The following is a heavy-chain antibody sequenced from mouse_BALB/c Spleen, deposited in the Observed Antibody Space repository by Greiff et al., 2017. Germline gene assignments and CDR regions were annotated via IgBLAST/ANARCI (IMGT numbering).Heavy chain of an antibody. CDR3: AISTMIAWFDY. CDR1: GFNIKDSY. V-gene: IGHV14-3*02. D-gene: IGHD2-4*01. J-gene: IGHJ3*01. Sequence: VQLQQSGAELVQPGASVKLSCTASGFNIKDSYMHWVKQTPEQGLEWIGRIDPANGNTKYDPKFQGKATITADTSSNTAYLQLSSLTSEDTAVYYCAISTMIAWFDYWGHGTLVTVSA. CDR2: IDPANGNT.